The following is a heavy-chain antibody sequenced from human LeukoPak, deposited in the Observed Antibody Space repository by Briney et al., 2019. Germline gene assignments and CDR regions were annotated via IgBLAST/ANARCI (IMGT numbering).Heavy chain of an antibody. CDR1: AYSISNDFY. CDR2: IVYSGTT. CDR3: AKEVARMTGGFNP. D-gene: IGHD5-12*01. J-gene: IGHJ5*02. V-gene: IGHV4-38-2*02. Sequence: SETLSLSCTVSAYSISNDFYWVWFRQPPGRGREWFGSIVYSGTTYYNPSLKSRVTISVDTTKNPFYLKLSSGTAAHQAVYYFAKEVARMTGGFNPWGQGTLVTDSS.